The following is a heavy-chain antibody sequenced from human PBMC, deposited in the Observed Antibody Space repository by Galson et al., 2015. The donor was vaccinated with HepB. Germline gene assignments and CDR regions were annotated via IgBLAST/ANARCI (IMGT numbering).Heavy chain of an antibody. CDR2: ISGSGGST. J-gene: IGHJ4*02. CDR3: AKSPPDPYFRLAYCGGDCYPEFWDH. V-gene: IGHV3-23*01. D-gene: IGHD2-21*02. Sequence: SLRLSCAASGFTFSSYAMSWVRQAPGKGLEWVSAISGSGGSTYYADSVKGRFTISRDNSKNTLYLQMNSLRAEDTAVYYCAKSPPDPYFRLAYCGGDCYPEFWDHWGQGTLVTVSS. CDR1: GFTFSSYA.